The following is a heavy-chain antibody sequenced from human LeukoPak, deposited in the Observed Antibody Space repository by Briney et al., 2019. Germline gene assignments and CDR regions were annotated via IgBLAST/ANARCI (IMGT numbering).Heavy chain of an antibody. Sequence: PSETLSLTCAVYGGSFSGYYWSWIRQPPGKGLEWIGEINHSGSTNYNPSLKSRVTISVDTSKNQFSLKLSSVTAADTAVYYCASLIAVAGRWGQGTLVTVSS. CDR3: ASLIAVAGR. J-gene: IGHJ4*02. D-gene: IGHD6-19*01. V-gene: IGHV4-34*01. CDR1: GGSFSGYY. CDR2: INHSGST.